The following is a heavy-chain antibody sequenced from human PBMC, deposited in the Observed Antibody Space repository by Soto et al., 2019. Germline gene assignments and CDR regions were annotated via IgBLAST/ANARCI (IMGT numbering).Heavy chain of an antibody. CDR3: AIDVGPPYYDFWSDYYYYYYGMHV. V-gene: IGHV1-3*01. D-gene: IGHD3-3*01. Sequence: ASVKFSCKASGYTFTSYAMHCVRQAPGQMLDRMGWINDSNSNTKYSQKFQDRVTNTRDTCASTAYIELSSVRSEDTAVYYCAIDVGPPYYDFWSDYYYYYYGMHVWGPGSTITTSS. CDR1: GYTFTSYA. CDR2: INDSNSNT. J-gene: IGHJ6*02.